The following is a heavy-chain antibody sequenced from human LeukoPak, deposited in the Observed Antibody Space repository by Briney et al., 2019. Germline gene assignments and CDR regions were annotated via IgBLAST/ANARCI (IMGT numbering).Heavy chain of an antibody. V-gene: IGHV4-39*01. CDR1: GGSISSSSYY. D-gene: IGHD2-8*01. CDR2: IYYSGST. CDR3: ARDRACSNGVCYIAVFDY. Sequence: SETLSLTCTVSGGSISSSSYYWGWIRQPPGKGLEWIGSIYYSGSTYYYPSLKSRVTVSADTSKNQFSLKLSSVTATDTAVYYCARDRACSNGVCYIAVFDYWGQGTLVTVSS. J-gene: IGHJ4*02.